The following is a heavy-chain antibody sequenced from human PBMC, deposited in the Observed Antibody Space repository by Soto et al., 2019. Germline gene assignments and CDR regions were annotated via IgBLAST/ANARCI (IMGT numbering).Heavy chain of an antibody. CDR1: GGSISSYY. V-gene: IGHV4-59*08. D-gene: IGHD6-13*01. CDR2: IHYSGST. Sequence: PSETRSLTCTVSGGSISSYYWSWIRQPPGKGLGGIGYIHYSGSTNYNPSLKSRVTISVHTSKNQFPLKPSSVTAADTAVYYCPRLGAAAAIHSLMSAEYYYMDVWGKGTTVTVSS. J-gene: IGHJ6*03. CDR3: PRLGAAAAIHSLMSAEYYYMDV.